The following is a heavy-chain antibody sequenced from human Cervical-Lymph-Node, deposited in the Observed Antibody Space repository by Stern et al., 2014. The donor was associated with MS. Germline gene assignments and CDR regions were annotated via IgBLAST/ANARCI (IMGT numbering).Heavy chain of an antibody. Sequence: EVQLVQSGGGLIQPGRSLRLSCAASGFTFDDYAMHWVRQAPGKGLEWVSGISWNSGSIGYSDSVKGRFAISRDNAKNSLYLQMNSLRPEDTALYYCAKDQGVVRLVYFQHWGQGTLVPVSS. V-gene: IGHV3-9*01. CDR2: ISWNSGSI. D-gene: IGHD3-3*01. J-gene: IGHJ1*01. CDR1: GFTFDDYA. CDR3: AKDQGVVRLVYFQH.